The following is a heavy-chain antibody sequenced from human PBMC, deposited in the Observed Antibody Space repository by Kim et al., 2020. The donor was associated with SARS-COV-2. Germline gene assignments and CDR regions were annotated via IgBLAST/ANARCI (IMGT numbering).Heavy chain of an antibody. J-gene: IGHJ6*02. D-gene: IGHD3-16*01. CDR2: TYYRSKWYN. V-gene: IGHV6-1*01. CDR3: ARDFIGPLYVAEKTIGPEYYYYGMDV. Sequence: SQTLSLTCAISGDSVSSNIAAWNWIRQSPSRGLEWLGRTYYRSKWYNDYAVSVKSRITINPDTSKNQFSLQLNSVTPEDTAVYYCARDFIGPLYVAEKTIGPEYYYYGMDVWGQGTTVTVSS. CDR1: GDSVSSNIAA.